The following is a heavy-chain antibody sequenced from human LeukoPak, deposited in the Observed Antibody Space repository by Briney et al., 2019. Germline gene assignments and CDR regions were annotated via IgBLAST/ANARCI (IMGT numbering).Heavy chain of an antibody. CDR1: GFTFSSYS. CDR3: ARDGPMIVGAAAGRGGYYYYMDV. V-gene: IGHV3-21*01. J-gene: IGHJ6*03. D-gene: IGHD6-13*01. CDR2: ISSSSSYI. Sequence: PGGSLRLSCAASGFTFSSYSMNWVRQAPGKGLEWVSSISSSSSYIYYADSVKGRFTISRDNAKNSLYLQMNSLRAEDTAVYYCARDGPMIVGAAAGRGGYYYYMDVWGKGTTVTVSS.